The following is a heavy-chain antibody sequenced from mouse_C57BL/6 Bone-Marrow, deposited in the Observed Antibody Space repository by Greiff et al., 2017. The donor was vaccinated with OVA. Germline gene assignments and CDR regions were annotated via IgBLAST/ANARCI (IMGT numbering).Heavy chain of an antibody. J-gene: IGHJ2*01. CDR1: GFTFSSYA. CDR3: ARDQDYGRGDYFDY. Sequence: EVMLVESGGGLVKPGGSLKLSCAASGFTFSSYAMSWVRQTPEKRLEWVATISDGGSYTYYPDNVKGRFTISRDNAKNNLYLQMSHLKSEDTAMYYCARDQDYGRGDYFDYWAKAPLSQSPQ. V-gene: IGHV5-4*01. D-gene: IGHD1-1*01. CDR2: ISDGGSYT.